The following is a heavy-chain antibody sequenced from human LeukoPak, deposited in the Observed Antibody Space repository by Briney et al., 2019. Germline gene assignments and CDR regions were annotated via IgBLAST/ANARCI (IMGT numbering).Heavy chain of an antibody. CDR1: GFTFSSYA. D-gene: IGHD1-26*01. V-gene: IGHV3-23*01. Sequence: GGSLRLSCAASGFTFSSYAMTWVRQAPGKGLEWVSAISGSGGSTYYADSVKGRFTISRDNSKNTLYLQMNSLRAEDTAVYYCAKDREWELLGYFDYWGQGTLVTVSS. CDR2: ISGSGGST. J-gene: IGHJ4*02. CDR3: AKDREWELLGYFDY.